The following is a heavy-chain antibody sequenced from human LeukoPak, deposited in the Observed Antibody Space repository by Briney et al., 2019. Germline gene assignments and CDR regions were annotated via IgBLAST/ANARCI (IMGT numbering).Heavy chain of an antibody. CDR2: NSSSSSYR. CDR3: AEDGIRDFDWLFI. D-gene: IGHD3-9*01. Sequence: GNLRLSCAASGFTISSYSMNWILQAQSKGLKKISSNSSSSSYRYYADLVKGRFTISRDNAKNSLYLQMNSLRAEDTVFFFQAEDGIRDFDWLFIWGQGTLVTVSS. CDR1: GFTISSYS. V-gene: IGHV3-21*01. J-gene: IGHJ4*02.